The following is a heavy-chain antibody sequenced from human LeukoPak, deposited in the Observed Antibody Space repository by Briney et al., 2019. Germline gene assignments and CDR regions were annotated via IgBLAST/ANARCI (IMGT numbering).Heavy chain of an antibody. V-gene: IGHV1-18*01. CDR1: GYTFTSYG. D-gene: IGHD2-15*01. J-gene: IGHJ4*02. Sequence: GASVKVSCKASGYTFTSYGISWVRQAPGQGLEWMGWISPYNGNTNYAQKRQGRVTVTTDTSTSTAYMELRSLRSDDTAAYYCARTYCSGGSCYSSDFWGQGTLVTVSS. CDR3: ARTYCSGGSCYSSDF. CDR2: ISPYNGNT.